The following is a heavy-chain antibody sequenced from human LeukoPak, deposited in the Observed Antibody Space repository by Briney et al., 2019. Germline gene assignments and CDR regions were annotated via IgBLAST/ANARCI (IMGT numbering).Heavy chain of an antibody. Sequence: GASVKVSCKASGYTFTSYAMNWVRQAPGQGLEWMGWINTNTGNPTYAQGFTGRFVFSLDTSVSTAYLQISSLKAEDTAVYYCARDWDFGVSRGWFDPWGQGTLVTVSS. V-gene: IGHV7-4-1*02. J-gene: IGHJ5*02. CDR2: INTNTGNP. CDR1: GYTFTSYA. D-gene: IGHD3-3*01. CDR3: ARDWDFGVSRGWFDP.